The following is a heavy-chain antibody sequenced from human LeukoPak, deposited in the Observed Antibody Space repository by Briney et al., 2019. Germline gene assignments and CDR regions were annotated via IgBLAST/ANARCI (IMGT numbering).Heavy chain of an antibody. CDR3: ARHGAAASSPTFDP. Sequence: PSETLSLTCAVSGGSISSSNWWSWVRQPPGKGLEWIGEIYHSGSTNYNPSLKSRVTISVDTSKNQFSLKLSSVTAADTAVYYCARHGAAASSPTFDPWGQGTLVTVSS. V-gene: IGHV4-4*02. CDR1: GGSISSSNW. D-gene: IGHD6-13*01. J-gene: IGHJ5*02. CDR2: IYHSGST.